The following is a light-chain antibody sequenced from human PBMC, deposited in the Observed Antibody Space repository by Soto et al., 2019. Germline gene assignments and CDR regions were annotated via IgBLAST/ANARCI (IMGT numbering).Light chain of an antibody. V-gene: IGLV4-69*01. CDR2: LNSDGSH. CDR3: QTWDTGIRV. J-gene: IGLJ2*01. CDR1: SGHNTYA. Sequence: QPVLTQSPSASASLGASVKLTCTLTSGHNTYAIAWHQQQPGKGPRYLMKLNSDGSHSRGDGIPDRFSGSSSGAERYLTTSSLQSEDEADYYCQTWDTGIRVFGGGTKLTVL.